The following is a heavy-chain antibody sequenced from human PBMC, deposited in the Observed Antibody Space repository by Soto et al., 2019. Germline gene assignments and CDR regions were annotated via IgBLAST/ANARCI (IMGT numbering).Heavy chain of an antibody. CDR3: ARYCSGGTCQYAFDI. V-gene: IGHV4-31*03. CDR1: GGSISSANYF. CDR2: MSYSGTT. J-gene: IGHJ3*02. Sequence: KPSETLSLTCTVSGGSISSANYFWGWIRQHPGKGLEWIAYMSYSGTTHYNPSLRTRVIVSLDTSMNQFSLKLSSVTAADTAVYFCARYCSGGTCQYAFDIWGQGTMVTVSS. D-gene: IGHD2-15*01.